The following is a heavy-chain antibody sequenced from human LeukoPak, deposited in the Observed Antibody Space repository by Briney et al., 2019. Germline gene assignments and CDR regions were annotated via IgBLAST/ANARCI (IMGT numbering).Heavy chain of an antibody. Sequence: PSETLSLTCAVYGESLSGYYWSWIRQPPGKGLEWIGEINQSGTTNYNPSLKSRVTISVDTSKNQFSLKLNSVTAADTALYFCARGRRPPLIPTAMYYYYHMDVWGKGTMVTVSS. CDR3: ARGRRPPLIPTAMYYYYHMDV. CDR2: INQSGTT. J-gene: IGHJ6*03. V-gene: IGHV4-34*01. D-gene: IGHD2-2*01. CDR1: GESLSGYY.